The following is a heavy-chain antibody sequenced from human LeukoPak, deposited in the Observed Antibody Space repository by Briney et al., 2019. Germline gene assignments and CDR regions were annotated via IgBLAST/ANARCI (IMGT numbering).Heavy chain of an antibody. J-gene: IGHJ5*02. V-gene: IGHV6-1*01. Sequence: SQTLSLTFAISGDSVSINSAAWNWIRQSPSRGLEWLGRTYYRSKRYNDYAVSVKSRITIKPDTSKNQFSLQLNSVTPEDTAVYYCARDPNIFSWFDPWGQGTLVTVSS. CDR1: GDSVSINSAA. CDR2: TYYRSKRYN. D-gene: IGHD1/OR15-1a*01. CDR3: ARDPNIFSWFDP.